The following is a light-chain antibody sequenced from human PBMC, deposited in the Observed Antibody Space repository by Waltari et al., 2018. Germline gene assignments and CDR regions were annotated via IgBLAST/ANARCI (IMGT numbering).Light chain of an antibody. V-gene: IGLV2-23*01. CDR3: CSYAGSSPHVI. Sequence: QSALTQPASVSGSPGQSITISCTGSSSDVGSYKFVSWYQQHQGKAPKLMIYGGSQRPSVVSIRFSGAKSGNTASLTISGLRAEDEADYYCCSYAGSSPHVIFGGGTKLTVL. CDR2: GGS. J-gene: IGLJ2*01. CDR1: SSDVGSYKF.